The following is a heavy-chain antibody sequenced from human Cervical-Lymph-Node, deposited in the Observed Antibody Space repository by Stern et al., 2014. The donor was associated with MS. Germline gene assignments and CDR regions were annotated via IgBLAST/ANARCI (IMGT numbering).Heavy chain of an antibody. CDR3: MGVGDGMYV. CDR2: ISFVGSNK. CDR1: GFTISSLG. Sequence: VQLVESGGGVVQPGRSLRLSCAASGFTISSLGMHWVRQAPGKGLEWVAVISFVGSNKKYGDAVKGRFSISSDNSNNTMYLQMNSLRPEDTAVYYCMGVGDGMYVWGQGTTVIVS. J-gene: IGHJ6*02. V-gene: IGHV3-30*03.